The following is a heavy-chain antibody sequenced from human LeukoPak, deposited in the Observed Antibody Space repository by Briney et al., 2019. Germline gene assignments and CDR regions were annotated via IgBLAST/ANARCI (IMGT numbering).Heavy chain of an antibody. CDR3: ARGRDSSSSWYFDL. CDR2: INHSGST. V-gene: IGHV4-34*01. D-gene: IGHD6-6*01. J-gene: IGHJ2*01. CDR1: GGSFSGYY. Sequence: PETLSLTCAVYGGSFSGYYWSWIRQPPGKGLEWIGEINHSGSTNYNPSLKSRVTISVDTSKNQFSLKLSSVTAADTAVYYCARGRDSSSSWYFDLWGRGTLVTVSS.